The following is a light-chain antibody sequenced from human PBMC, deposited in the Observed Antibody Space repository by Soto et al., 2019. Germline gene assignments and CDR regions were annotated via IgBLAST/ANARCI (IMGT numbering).Light chain of an antibody. CDR2: EAY. J-gene: IGKJ1*01. Sequence: DIQMTQSPSTLSASIGDRFTITCRASQSLSRWLAWYQQKPGKATNVLIYEAYTFASWVPSRFSGGGSGTEFTLTITSLQSDDFATYYCQEYTTYSRTFGQGTKVEVK. V-gene: IGKV1-5*01. CDR3: QEYTTYSRT. CDR1: QSLSRW.